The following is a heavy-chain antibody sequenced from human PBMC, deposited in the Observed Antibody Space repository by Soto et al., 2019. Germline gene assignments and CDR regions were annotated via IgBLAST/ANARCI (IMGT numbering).Heavy chain of an antibody. Sequence: QVQLQESGPGLVKPSQTLSLTCTVSGGSISDGDYYWSWIRQSPGKGLEWMGYIYYSGNTYYNPYLKSRFTISVDTSKNQFSLKLRSVTAADTAVYYCASSYSRGWYVGFWGQGTLVTVSS. V-gene: IGHV4-30-4*01. CDR2: IYYSGNT. CDR1: GGSISDGDYY. J-gene: IGHJ4*02. CDR3: ASSYSRGWYVGF. D-gene: IGHD6-19*01.